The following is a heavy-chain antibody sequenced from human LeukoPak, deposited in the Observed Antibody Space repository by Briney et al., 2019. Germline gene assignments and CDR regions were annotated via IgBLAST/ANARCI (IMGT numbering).Heavy chain of an antibody. V-gene: IGHV3-43*01. CDR2: ISWDGGST. CDR3: AKGSSISGSFEPYYFDY. J-gene: IGHJ4*02. D-gene: IGHD1-26*01. CDR1: GFTFDDYT. Sequence: QPGGSLRLSCAASGFTFDDYTMHWVRQDPGKGLEWVSLISWDGGSTYYADSVKGRFTISRDNSKNSLYLQMNSLRTEDTALYYCAKGSSISGSFEPYYFDYWGQGTLVTVSS.